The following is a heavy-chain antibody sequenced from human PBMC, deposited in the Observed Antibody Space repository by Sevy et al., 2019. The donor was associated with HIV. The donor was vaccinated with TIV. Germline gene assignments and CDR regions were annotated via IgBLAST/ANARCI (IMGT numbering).Heavy chain of an antibody. Sequence: GESLKISCKGSGYSFTSYWISWVRQMPGKGLEWMGRIDPSDSYTNYSPSFQGHVTISADKSISTAYLQWSSLKASDTAMYYCARRGDIVGPGYYYYGMDVWGQGTTVTVSS. CDR3: ARRGDIVGPGYYYYGMDV. CDR1: GYSFTSYW. D-gene: IGHD2-15*01. J-gene: IGHJ6*02. V-gene: IGHV5-10-1*01. CDR2: IDPSDSYT.